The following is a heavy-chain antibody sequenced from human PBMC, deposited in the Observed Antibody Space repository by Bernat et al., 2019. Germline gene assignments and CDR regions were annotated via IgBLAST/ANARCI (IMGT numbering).Heavy chain of an antibody. D-gene: IGHD3-10*01. CDR1: GFTSTNAW. CDR2: IKSLFDAGTT. Sequence: EVQLVESGGGLVKPGGSLRLSCAASGFTSTNAWMTWVRQAPGMGLEWVGRIKSLFDAGTTDYAAPVKGRFTISRDGSKNTLYLQMDSLTTEDTAVYYCTTSLRREDYVIYWGQGTLVTVSS. V-gene: IGHV3-15*01. CDR3: TTSLRREDYVIY. J-gene: IGHJ4*02.